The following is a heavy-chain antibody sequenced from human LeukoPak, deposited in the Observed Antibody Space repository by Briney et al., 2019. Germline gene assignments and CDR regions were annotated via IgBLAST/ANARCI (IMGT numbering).Heavy chain of an antibody. J-gene: IGHJ4*02. CDR3: AKDMRSSSTRYPDN. CDR1: GFTFSSYA. V-gene: IGHV3-23*01. D-gene: IGHD6-6*01. CDR2: ISGSGGST. Sequence: GGSLRLSCAASGFTFSSYAMSWVRQAPGKGLECVSAISGSGGSTYYADSVKGRFTISRDNSKNTLYLQMNSLRVEDTAVYYCAKDMRSSSTRYPDNWGQGTLVTVSS.